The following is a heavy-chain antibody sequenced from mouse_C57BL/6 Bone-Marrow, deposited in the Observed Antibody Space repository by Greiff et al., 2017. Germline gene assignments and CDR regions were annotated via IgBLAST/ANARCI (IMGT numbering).Heavy chain of an antibody. V-gene: IGHV1-61*01. CDR3: AGGEVDDDYAIDY. CDR1: GYTFTSYW. CDR2: IYPSDSAT. J-gene: IGHJ4*01. Sequence: VQLQQPGAELVRPGSSVKLSCKASGYTFTSYWMDWVKQRPGQGLEWIGNIYPSDSATHYNQKFKDRATLTVDKSSSTAYIQLSSLTSEDSAVYYCAGGEVDDDYAIDYWGQGTSVTVSS. D-gene: IGHD2-3*01.